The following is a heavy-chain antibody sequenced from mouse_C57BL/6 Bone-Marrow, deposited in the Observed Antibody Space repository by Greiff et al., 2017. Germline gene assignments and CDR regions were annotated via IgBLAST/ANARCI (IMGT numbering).Heavy chain of an antibody. D-gene: IGHD1-1*01. J-gene: IGHJ2*01. CDR2: IDPETGGT. CDR1: GYTFTDYE. Sequence: QVQLQQSGAELVRPGASVTLSCKASGYTFTDYEMHWVKQTPVHGLEWSGAIDPETGGTAYNQKFKGKAILTADKSSSTAYMELRSLTSEDSAVYYCTRSLRGYWGQGTTLTVSS. CDR3: TRSLRGY. V-gene: IGHV1-15*01.